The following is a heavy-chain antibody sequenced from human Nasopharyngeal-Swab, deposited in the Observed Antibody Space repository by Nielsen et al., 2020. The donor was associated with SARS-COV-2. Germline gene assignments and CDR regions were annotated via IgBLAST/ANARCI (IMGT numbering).Heavy chain of an antibody. D-gene: IGHD6-13*01. CDR1: GFNFSSYW. J-gene: IGHJ3*02. Sequence: GESLKISCEASGFNFSSYWMSWVRQAPGKGLEWVANIKQDGSEKYYVDSVKGRFTISRDNAKNSLYLQMNSLRAEDTAVYYFARDRGSSWYGDAFDIWGQGTMVTVSS. V-gene: IGHV3-7*04. CDR3: ARDRGSSWYGDAFDI. CDR2: IKQDGSEK.